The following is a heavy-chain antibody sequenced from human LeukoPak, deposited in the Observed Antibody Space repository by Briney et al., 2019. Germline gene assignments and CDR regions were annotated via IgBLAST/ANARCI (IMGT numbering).Heavy chain of an antibody. CDR2: IIPIFGTA. Sequence: SVKVSCKASGGTFSSYAISWVRQAPGQGLEWMGGIIPIFGTANYAQKFQGRVTITADKSTSTAYMELSSLRSEDTAVYYCASPVAGTRDGAFDIWGQGTMVTVSS. CDR1: GGTFSSYA. CDR3: ASPVAGTRDGAFDI. D-gene: IGHD6-19*01. J-gene: IGHJ3*02. V-gene: IGHV1-69*06.